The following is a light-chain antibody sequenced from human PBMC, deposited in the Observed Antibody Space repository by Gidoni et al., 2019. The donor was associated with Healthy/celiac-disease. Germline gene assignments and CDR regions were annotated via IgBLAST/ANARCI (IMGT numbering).Light chain of an antibody. Sequence: EIVLTQSPGTLSLSPGERATLSCRASQSVSSSYYGAYSRATGIPDRFSGSGSGTDFTLTISRLEPEDFAVYYCQQYGSSPETFGQGTKVEIK. CDR2: GAY. CDR1: QSVSSSY. CDR3: QQYGSSPET. V-gene: IGKV3-20*01. J-gene: IGKJ1*01.